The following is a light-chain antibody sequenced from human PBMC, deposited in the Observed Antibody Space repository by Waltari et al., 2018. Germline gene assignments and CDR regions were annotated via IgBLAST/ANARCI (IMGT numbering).Light chain of an antibody. Sequence: QSALTQPASVSGSPGQSITISCSGTDSDVGAYALVSWYQQHPGKAPHLIIYEVSNRPSGISNRFSASKSGNTASLTISGLQAEDEADYYCSSYTTSSAPGVFGTGTRVTVL. CDR1: DSDVGAYAL. CDR2: EVS. V-gene: IGLV2-14*01. CDR3: SSYTTSSAPGV. J-gene: IGLJ1*01.